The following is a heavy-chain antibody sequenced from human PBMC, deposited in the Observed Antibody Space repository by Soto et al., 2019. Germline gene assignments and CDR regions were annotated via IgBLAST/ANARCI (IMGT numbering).Heavy chain of an antibody. V-gene: IGHV3-23*01. J-gene: IGHJ4*02. CDR2: ISGSGGST. CDR1: GFTFSSYA. CDR3: AKDLKRGCSYGEGWVDY. Sequence: EVQLLESGGGLVQPGGSLRLSCAASGFTFSSYAMSWVRQAPGKGLEWVSAISGSGGSTYYADSVKGRFTISRDNSKNTLYLQMNSLRAEDTAVYYCAKDLKRGCSYGEGWVDYWGQGTLVTVSS. D-gene: IGHD5-18*01.